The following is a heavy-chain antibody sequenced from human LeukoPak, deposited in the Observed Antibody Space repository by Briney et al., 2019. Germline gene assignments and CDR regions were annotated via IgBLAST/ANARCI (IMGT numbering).Heavy chain of an antibody. D-gene: IGHD4-17*01. CDR3: AKDVGTVTRGVGY. V-gene: IGHV3-30*04. CDR2: ISDDGSNK. J-gene: IGHJ4*02. CDR1: GFTFSSYA. Sequence: AGGSLRLSCAASGFTFSSYAMNWVRQAPGKGLEWVAVISDDGSNKYYADSVKGRFTISRDNSKNTLYLQMNSLRGEDTAIYHCAKDVGTVTRGVGYCGQGTLVTVLS.